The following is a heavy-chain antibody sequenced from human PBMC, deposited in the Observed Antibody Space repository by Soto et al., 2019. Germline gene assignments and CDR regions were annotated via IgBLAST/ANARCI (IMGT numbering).Heavy chain of an antibody. D-gene: IGHD6-13*01. CDR1: GYTFTNYY. CDR3: ARDVAAGDH. Sequence: QVQLVQSGAEVKKPGASVKVSCKAYGYTFTNYYIHWVRQAPGQGLEWMGIINPSSGSTNYAQKFQGRVTLTYDTSTTTVYMELIGLSSEDTAVLYCARDVAAGDHWGQGTLVTVSS. V-gene: IGHV1-46*01. J-gene: IGHJ4*02. CDR2: INPSSGST.